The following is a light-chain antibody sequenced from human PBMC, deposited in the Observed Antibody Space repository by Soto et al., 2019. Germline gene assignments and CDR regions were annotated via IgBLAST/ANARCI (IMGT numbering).Light chain of an antibody. V-gene: IGLV2-14*01. Sequence: QSALTQPASVSGSPGQSITISCTGTGSDISAYNYVSWYQQHPGKAPKLMIYEVGDRPSGLSNRFSGSKSGNTASLTISGLQAEDEADYYCCTDAGTYKVFGTGTKLTVL. CDR2: EVG. J-gene: IGLJ1*01. CDR1: GSDISAYNY. CDR3: CTDAGTYKV.